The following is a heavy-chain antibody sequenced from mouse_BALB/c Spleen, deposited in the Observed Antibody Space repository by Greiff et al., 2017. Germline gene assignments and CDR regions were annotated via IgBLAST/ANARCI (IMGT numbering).Heavy chain of an antibody. V-gene: IGHV14-3*02. Sequence: EVQLQQSGAELVKPGASVKLSCTASGFNIKDTYMHWVKQRPEQGLEWIGRIDPANGNTKYDPKFQGKATITADTSSNTAYLQLSSLTSEDTAVYYCAIWAARATWDDYWGQGTTLTVSS. CDR3: AIWAARATWDDY. J-gene: IGHJ2*01. D-gene: IGHD3-1*01. CDR1: GFNIKDTY. CDR2: IDPANGNT.